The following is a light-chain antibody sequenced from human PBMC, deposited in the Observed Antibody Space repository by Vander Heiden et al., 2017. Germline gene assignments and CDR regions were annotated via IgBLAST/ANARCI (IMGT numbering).Light chain of an antibody. V-gene: IGLV2-14*03. CDR3: ASYTNSITLDVV. J-gene: IGLJ2*01. CDR1: SSDISSYHY. Sequence: QAALTQPASVSGSPGQSITISCTGTSSDISSYHYVSWDQQHPGHAPKLLIFDVSRRPSGVSNRFSGYNSGNTASLTISGLQAEDEADYYCASYTNSITLDVVFGGGTQLTVL. CDR2: DVS.